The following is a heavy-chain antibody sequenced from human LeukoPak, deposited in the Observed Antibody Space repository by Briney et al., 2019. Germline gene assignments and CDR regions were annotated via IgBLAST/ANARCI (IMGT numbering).Heavy chain of an antibody. J-gene: IGHJ6*03. CDR1: GGTFSSSA. Sequence: SVKVSCKASGGTFSSSAIRWVRQAPGQGLGWMGGFIPIFVITNYAQKFQGRVTITTDESTSTADMELSSLRSEDTAVYYCAFSYYYDSSGYRSEYYYYYMDVWGKGTTVTVSS. V-gene: IGHV1-69*05. D-gene: IGHD3-22*01. CDR2: FIPIFVIT. CDR3: AFSYYYDSSGYRSEYYYYYMDV.